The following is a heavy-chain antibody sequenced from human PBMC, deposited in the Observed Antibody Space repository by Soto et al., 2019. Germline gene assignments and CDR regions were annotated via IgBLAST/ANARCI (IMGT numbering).Heavy chain of an antibody. J-gene: IGHJ4*02. Sequence: GGSLRLSCAASGFTFSSYSMNWVRQAPGKGLEWVSYISSTSTTIYYADSVKGRFTISRDNAKNSLYLQMDSLRDEETAVFYCVRVTGYNPPRFDFFGQGTLVTVSS. V-gene: IGHV3-48*02. CDR2: ISSTSTTI. CDR1: GFTFSSYS. CDR3: VRVTGYNPPRFDF. D-gene: IGHD5-12*01.